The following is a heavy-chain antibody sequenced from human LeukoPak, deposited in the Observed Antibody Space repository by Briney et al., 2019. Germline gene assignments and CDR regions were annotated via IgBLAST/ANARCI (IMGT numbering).Heavy chain of an antibody. D-gene: IGHD5-18*01. CDR3: ARGRLQPGHSYGYRGLWFDP. Sequence: SETLSVTCIVSGGSISSYYWSWIRQPAGKGLEWIGRIYTSGSTNYNPSLKSRVTMSVDTSKNQFSLKLSSVTAADTAVYYCARGRLQPGHSYGYRGLWFDPWGQGTLVTVSS. CDR2: IYTSGST. V-gene: IGHV4-4*07. J-gene: IGHJ5*02. CDR1: GGSISSYY.